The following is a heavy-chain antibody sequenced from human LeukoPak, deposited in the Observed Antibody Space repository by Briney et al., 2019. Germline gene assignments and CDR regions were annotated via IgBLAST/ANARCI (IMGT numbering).Heavy chain of an antibody. CDR2: ISAYNGNT. CDR3: ATNVENNWFDP. D-gene: IGHD1-1*01. Sequence: ASVKVSCKASGYTFTSYGISWVRQAPGQGLEWMGRISAYNGNTNYAQKLQGRVTMTTDTSTSTAYMELRSLRSDDTAVYYCATNVENNWFDPWGQGTLVTVSS. V-gene: IGHV1-18*01. J-gene: IGHJ5*02. CDR1: GYTFTSYG.